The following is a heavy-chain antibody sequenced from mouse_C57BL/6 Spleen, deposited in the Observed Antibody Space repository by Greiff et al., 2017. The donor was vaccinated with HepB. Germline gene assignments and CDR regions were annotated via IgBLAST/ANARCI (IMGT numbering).Heavy chain of an antibody. J-gene: IGHJ2*01. V-gene: IGHV6-6*01. CDR3: TRVTTVVATEYYFDY. CDR2: IRNKANNHAT. CDR1: GFTFSDAW. Sequence: EVKLMESGGGLVQPGGSMKLSCAASGFTFSDAWMDWVRQSPEKGLEWVAEIRNKANNHATYYAESVKGRFTISRDDSKSSVYLQMNSLRAEDTGIYYCTRVTTVVATEYYFDYWGQGTTLTVSS. D-gene: IGHD1-1*01.